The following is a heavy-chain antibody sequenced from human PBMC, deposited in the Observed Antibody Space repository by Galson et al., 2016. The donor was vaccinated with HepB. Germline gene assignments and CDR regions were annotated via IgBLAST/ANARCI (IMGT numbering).Heavy chain of an antibody. J-gene: IGHJ4*02. CDR1: GLTFDDYT. CDR2: ISWDGRTT. V-gene: IGHV3-43*01. D-gene: IGHD1-26*01. CDR3: ASGAAFEY. Sequence: SLRLSCAASGLTFDDYTMHWVRQAPGKGLQWVSVISWDGRTTSYADSVKGRFTISRDNAKNSLYRQMNSLATDDTALYSCASGAAFEYWGQGTLVTGSS.